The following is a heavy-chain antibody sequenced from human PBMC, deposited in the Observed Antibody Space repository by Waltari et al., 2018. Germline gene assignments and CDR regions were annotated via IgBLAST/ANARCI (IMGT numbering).Heavy chain of an antibody. V-gene: IGHV3-33*01. Sequence: QVQLVESGGGVVQPGRSLRLSCAASGFTFSSYGMHWVRQAPGKGLEWVAVIWYDGSNKYYAYSVKGRFTISRDNSKNTLYLQMNSLRAEDTAVYYCARDQTVYSSRLYGMDVWGQGTTVTVSS. CDR2: IWYDGSNK. CDR1: GFTFSSYG. CDR3: ARDQTVYSSRLYGMDV. D-gene: IGHD5-18*01. J-gene: IGHJ6*02.